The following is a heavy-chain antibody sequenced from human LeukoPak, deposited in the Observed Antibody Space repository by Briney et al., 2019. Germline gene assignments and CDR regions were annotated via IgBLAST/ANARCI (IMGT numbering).Heavy chain of an antibody. J-gene: IGHJ1*01. Sequence: ASVKVSCKASGYTFTSYAMHWVRQAPGQRLEWMGWINAGNGNTKYSQKFQGRVTITRDTSASTAYMELSSLRSEDTAMYYCARSAYFQEYLQYWGQGTPVTASP. V-gene: IGHV1-3*01. CDR1: GYTFTSYA. CDR3: ARSAYFQEYLQY. CDR2: INAGNGNT. D-gene: IGHD2-21*01.